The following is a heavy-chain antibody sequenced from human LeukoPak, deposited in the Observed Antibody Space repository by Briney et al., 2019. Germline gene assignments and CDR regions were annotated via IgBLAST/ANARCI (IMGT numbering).Heavy chain of an antibody. D-gene: IGHD3-3*02. CDR1: GGSISSYY. V-gene: IGHV4-59*01. Sequence: SETLSLTCTVSGGSISSYYWSWIRQPPGKGLEWIGYIYYSGSTNYNPSLKSRVTISVDTSKDQFSLKLSSVTAADTAVYYCASHLWGAPYGMDVWGQGTTVTVSS. J-gene: IGHJ6*02. CDR2: IYYSGST. CDR3: ASHLWGAPYGMDV.